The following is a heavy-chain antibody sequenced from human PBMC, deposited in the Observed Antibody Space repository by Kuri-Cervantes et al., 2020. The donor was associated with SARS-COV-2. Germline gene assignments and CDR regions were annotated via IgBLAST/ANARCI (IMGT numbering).Heavy chain of an antibody. Sequence: SETLSLTCTVSGGSISSGSYYWSWIRQPAGKGLEWIGRIYTSGSTNYNPSLKSRVTISVDTSKNQFSLKLSSVTAADTAVYYCARGGRIAAAGTSKGDWFDPWGQGTLVTVSS. CDR3: ARGGRIAAAGTSKGDWFDP. V-gene: IGHV4-61*02. J-gene: IGHJ5*02. D-gene: IGHD6-13*01. CDR1: GGSISSGSYY. CDR2: IYTSGST.